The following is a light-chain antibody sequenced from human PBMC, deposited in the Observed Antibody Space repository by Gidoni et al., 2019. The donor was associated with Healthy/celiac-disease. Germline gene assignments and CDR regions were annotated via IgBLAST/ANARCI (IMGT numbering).Light chain of an antibody. CDR2: WAS. V-gene: IGKV4-1*01. J-gene: IGKJ4*01. Sequence: DIVMTQSPDSLAVSLCARATITCKSSQSVLYSCNYKNYLTWSQQKPGQPPKLLIYWASTRESGVPDRFSGSGSGTEFTLTISSLQAEDVAVYYCQQYYSTLSLTFGGGTKVEIK. CDR3: QQYYSTLSLT. CDR1: QSVLYSCNYKNY.